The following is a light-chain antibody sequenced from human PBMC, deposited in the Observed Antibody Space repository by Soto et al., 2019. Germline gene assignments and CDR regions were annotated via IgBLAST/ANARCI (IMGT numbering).Light chain of an antibody. CDR1: GSTVGHES. CDR2: DNY. Sequence: QSVLTQPPSVSAAPGQTVTISCSGSGSTVGHESVSWYQSLPGTAPRLLIYDNYKRPSGIPDRFSGSQSGTSATLGITGRQTGDEADYYCGTWDTTLNVWVFGGGTKVTVL. J-gene: IGLJ3*02. V-gene: IGLV1-51*01. CDR3: GTWDTTLNVWV.